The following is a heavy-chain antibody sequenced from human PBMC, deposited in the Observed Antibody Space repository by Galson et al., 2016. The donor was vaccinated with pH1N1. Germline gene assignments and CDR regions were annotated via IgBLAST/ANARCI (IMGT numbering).Heavy chain of an antibody. Sequence: SLRLSCAASGFTFSTNWMSWVRQAPGKGLEWVANIKYDGSEKYYVDSVKGRFTISRDNSKNMVWLQMSSLRVEDTAVYYCASMNYNTDSSDFYSAHWGQGTLVTVSS. CDR1: GFTFSTNW. CDR2: IKYDGSEK. J-gene: IGHJ4*02. V-gene: IGHV3-7*01. D-gene: IGHD3-22*01. CDR3: ASMNYNTDSSDFYSAH.